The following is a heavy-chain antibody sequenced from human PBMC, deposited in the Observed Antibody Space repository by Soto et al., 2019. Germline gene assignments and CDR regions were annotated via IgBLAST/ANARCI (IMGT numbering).Heavy chain of an antibody. CDR3: ARAERSGSPPRPNYYFDY. V-gene: IGHV1-2*04. D-gene: IGHD3-10*01. CDR1: GYTFTGYY. CDR2: INPNSGGT. Sequence: ASVKVSCKASGYTFTGYYMHWVRQAPGQGLEWMGWINPNSGGTNYAQKFQGWVTMTRDTSISTAYMELSRLRSDDTAVYYCARAERSGSPPRPNYYFDYWGHGTLVTVSS. J-gene: IGHJ4*01.